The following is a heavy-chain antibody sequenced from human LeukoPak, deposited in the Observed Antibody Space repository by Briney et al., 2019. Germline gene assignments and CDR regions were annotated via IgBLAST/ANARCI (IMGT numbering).Heavy chain of an antibody. J-gene: IGHJ4*02. CDR1: GFTFSSHA. CDR2: ISGSGGSA. CDR3: AKPYYGSGSYYGFNYYAFDY. D-gene: IGHD3-10*01. V-gene: IGHV3-23*01. Sequence: GGSLRLSCAASGFTFSSHAMSWVRQAPGKGLEWGSIISGSGGSANHADSVKGRFTISRDNSKNTLYLQMNSLRAEDTAVYYCAKPYYGSGSYYGFNYYAFDYWGQGTLVTVSS.